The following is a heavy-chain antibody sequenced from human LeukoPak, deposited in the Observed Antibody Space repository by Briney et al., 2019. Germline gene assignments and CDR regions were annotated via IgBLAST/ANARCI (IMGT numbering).Heavy chain of an antibody. CDR2: IYYSGST. V-gene: IGHV4-39*01. J-gene: IGHJ4*02. CDR1: GGSISSSSYY. Sequence: SETLSLTCTVSGGSISSSSYYWGWIRQPPGMGLEWIGSIYYSGSTYYNPSLKSRVTISVDTSKNQFSLKLSSVSAADTAVYYCARLYYDFWSGPVYYFDYWGQGTLVTVS. D-gene: IGHD3-3*01. CDR3: ARLYYDFWSGPVYYFDY.